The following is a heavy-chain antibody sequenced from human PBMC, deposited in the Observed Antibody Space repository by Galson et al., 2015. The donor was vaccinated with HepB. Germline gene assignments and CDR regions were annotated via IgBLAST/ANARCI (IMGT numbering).Heavy chain of an antibody. CDR2: ISSSSSYI. D-gene: IGHD3-10*01. V-gene: IGHV3-21*01. Sequence: SLRLSCAASGFTFSSYSMNWVRQAPGKGLEWVSSISSSSSYIYYADSVKGRFTISRDNAKNSLYLQMNSLRAEDTAVYYCARDSGYYYGSGSGAFDIWGQGTMVTVSS. CDR1: GFTFSSYS. J-gene: IGHJ3*02. CDR3: ARDSGYYYGSGSGAFDI.